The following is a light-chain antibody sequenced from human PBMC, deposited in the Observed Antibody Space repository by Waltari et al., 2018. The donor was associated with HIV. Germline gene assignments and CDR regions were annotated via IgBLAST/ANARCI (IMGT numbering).Light chain of an antibody. CDR1: QTLLYTDGYKS. CDR2: LTS. Sequence: DIVMNQSPLSLPVTPGESASIYCRSTQTLLYTDGYKSLEWYPQKPGQSPRLRIYLTSTRASGVPDRFSGSGSGTEFTLHISRVEAEDVGTYYCMQSLQGYSFGQGTKLEIK. CDR3: MQSLQGYS. V-gene: IGKV2-28*01. J-gene: IGKJ2*01.